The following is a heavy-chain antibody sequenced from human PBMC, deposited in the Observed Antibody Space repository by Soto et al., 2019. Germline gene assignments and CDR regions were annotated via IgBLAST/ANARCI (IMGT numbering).Heavy chain of an antibody. CDR2: VYSSGRT. Sequence: SETLSLTCTVSGGSISSYYWNWIRQPPGKGLEWIGYVYSSGRTNYNPSLKSRVTMSVDTSNNHFSLKLSSVTAADTAVYYCGRRAESPDVLDFWTQGTLVTVSS. CDR3: GRRAESPDVLDF. V-gene: IGHV4-59*08. CDR1: GGSISSYY. J-gene: IGHJ3*01.